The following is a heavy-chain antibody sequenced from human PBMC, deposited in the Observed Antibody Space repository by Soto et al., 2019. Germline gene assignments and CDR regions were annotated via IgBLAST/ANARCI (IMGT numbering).Heavy chain of an antibody. CDR3: ASQRPCGGGSCFSLHSFDR. Sequence: GGSLRLSCAASGFAVSTYAMSWVRKTPGKGLEWVSTITGGGGSTYYADAVKGRFTISRDNFRNTLDLQMSSLRAEDSAVYSCASQRPCGGGSCFSLHSFDRWGQGTVVTVSS. V-gene: IGHV3-23*01. CDR1: GFAVSTYA. D-gene: IGHD2-15*01. CDR2: ITGGGGST. J-gene: IGHJ4*02.